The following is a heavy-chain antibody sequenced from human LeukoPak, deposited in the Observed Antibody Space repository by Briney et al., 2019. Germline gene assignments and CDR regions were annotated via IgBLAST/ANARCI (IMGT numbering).Heavy chain of an antibody. Sequence: ASVKVSCKASGYTFTSYDINWVLQATGQGLEWMGWMNPNSGNTGYAQKFQGRVTMTRNTSISTAYMELSSLRSEDTAVYYCARGEYSSSSRGDWFDPWGQGTLVTVSS. D-gene: IGHD6-6*01. CDR2: MNPNSGNT. V-gene: IGHV1-8*01. CDR1: GYTFTSYD. J-gene: IGHJ5*02. CDR3: ARGEYSSSSRGDWFDP.